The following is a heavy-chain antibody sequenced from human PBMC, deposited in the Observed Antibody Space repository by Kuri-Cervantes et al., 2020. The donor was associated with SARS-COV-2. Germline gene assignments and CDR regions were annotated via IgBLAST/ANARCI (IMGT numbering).Heavy chain of an antibody. D-gene: IGHD1-26*01. CDR1: GGSFSGYY. CDR3: VKVVPTSKFDP. V-gene: IGHV4-34*01. CDR2: INHSGST. Sequence: SETLSLTCAVHGGSFSGYYWSWIRQPPGKGLEWIGEINHSGSTNYNPSLKSRVTLSMDTSKNQFSLNLSSVTAADTAVYYCVKVVPTSKFDPWGQGILVTVSS. J-gene: IGHJ5*02.